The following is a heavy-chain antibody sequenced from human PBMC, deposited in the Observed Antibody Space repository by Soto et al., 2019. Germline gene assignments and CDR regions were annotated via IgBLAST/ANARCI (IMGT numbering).Heavy chain of an antibody. CDR1: GFTFSSYG. CDR3: ARVGGFWSGYFLS. V-gene: IGHV3-33*01. Sequence: QVQLVESGGGVVQPRRSLRLSCAASGFTFSSYGMHWVRQAPGKGLEWVAVIWYDGSNKYYADSVKGRFTISRDNSKNTLYLQMNSLRAEDTAVYYCARVGGFWSGYFLSWGQGTLVTVSS. D-gene: IGHD3-3*01. J-gene: IGHJ4*02. CDR2: IWYDGSNK.